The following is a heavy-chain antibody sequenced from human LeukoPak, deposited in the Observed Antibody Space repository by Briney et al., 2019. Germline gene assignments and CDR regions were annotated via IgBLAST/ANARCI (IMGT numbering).Heavy chain of an antibody. V-gene: IGHV3-30*18. CDR1: GFTFSSYG. Sequence: GGSLRLSCAASGFTFSSYGMHWVRQAPGKGLEWVAVISYDGSNKHYADSVKGRFTTSRDNSKSTLYLQMNSLRAEDTAVYYCAKDLGSGWYLGSFDYWGQGTLVTVSS. CDR3: AKDLGSGWYLGSFDY. J-gene: IGHJ4*02. CDR2: ISYDGSNK. D-gene: IGHD6-19*01.